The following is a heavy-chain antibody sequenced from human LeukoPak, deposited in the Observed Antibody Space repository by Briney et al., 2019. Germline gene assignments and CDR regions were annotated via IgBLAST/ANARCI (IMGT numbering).Heavy chain of an antibody. CDR3: ARDSRDYGDYVDYYGMDV. J-gene: IGHJ6*02. V-gene: IGHV3-53*04. D-gene: IGHD4-17*01. CDR2: IYSGGST. Sequence: GGSLRLSCAASGFTVSSNYMSWVRQAPGKGLEWVSVIYSGGSTYYADSVKGRFTIPRHNSKNTLYLQMNSLTAEDTAVYYCARDSRDYGDYVDYYGMDVWGQGTTVTVSS. CDR1: GFTVSSNY.